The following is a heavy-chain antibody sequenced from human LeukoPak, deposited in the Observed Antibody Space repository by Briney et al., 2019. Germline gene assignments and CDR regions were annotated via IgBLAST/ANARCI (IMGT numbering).Heavy chain of an antibody. CDR1: EFTFNSHT. V-gene: IGHV3-48*01. J-gene: IGHJ6*03. CDR2: ISGSGSVI. CDR3: ARGLYYMDV. Sequence: GGSLRLSCAASEFTFNSHTMAWVRQAPGKGLECVSYISGSGSVIYYADSVKGRFTISRDNAKSSLHLQMNSLRAEDTAVYYCARGLYYMDVWGKGTTVTVSS.